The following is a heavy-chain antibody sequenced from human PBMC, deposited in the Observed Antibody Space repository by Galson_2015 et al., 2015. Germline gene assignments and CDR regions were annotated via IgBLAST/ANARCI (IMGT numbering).Heavy chain of an antibody. D-gene: IGHD2-2*01. V-gene: IGHV4-39*07. CDR2: IYYSGST. J-gene: IGHJ3*02. CDR3: AREDSKDPANALDT. CDR1: GGSISSSSYY. Sequence: SETLSLTCTVSGGSISSSSYYWGWIRQPPGKGLEWIGSIYYSGSTYYNPSLKSRVTISVDTSKNQFSLKLSSVTAADTAVYYCAREDSKDPANALDTWGQGTMVTVSS.